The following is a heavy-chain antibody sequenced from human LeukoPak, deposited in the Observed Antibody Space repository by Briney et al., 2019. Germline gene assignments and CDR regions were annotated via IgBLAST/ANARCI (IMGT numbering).Heavy chain of an antibody. V-gene: IGHV1-69*13. CDR2: IITIFGTT. CDR1: GGTFTNYA. Sequence: SVKVSCKASGGTFTNYAISWVRQAPGQGREWMGGIITIFGTTNYAQKFQGRVTITAHESTNTAYMELSSLRSEDTAVYYCARDFSRDPGAFDIWGQGTMVTVSS. J-gene: IGHJ3*02. CDR3: ARDFSRDPGAFDI. D-gene: IGHD2/OR15-2a*01.